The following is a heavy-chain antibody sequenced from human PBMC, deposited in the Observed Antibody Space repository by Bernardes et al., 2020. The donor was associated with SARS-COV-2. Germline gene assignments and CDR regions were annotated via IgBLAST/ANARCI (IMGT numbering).Heavy chain of an antibody. CDR2: VNFGGNT. V-gene: IGHV4-59*01. D-gene: IGHD6-6*01. Sequence: SETLSLTCAVSGGSISGSYWNWFRQPPGKGLEWIGYVNFGGNTNYNPSLKGRVTISIDTSKRQFSLRLTSVTAADTAVYYCAAAYSSSAHFDYWGQGTLVTVSS. CDR3: AAAYSSSAHFDY. CDR1: GGSISGSY. J-gene: IGHJ4*02.